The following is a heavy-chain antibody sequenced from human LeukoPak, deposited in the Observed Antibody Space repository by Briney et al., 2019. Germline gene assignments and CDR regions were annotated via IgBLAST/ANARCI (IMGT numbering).Heavy chain of an antibody. J-gene: IGHJ5*02. D-gene: IGHD4-23*01. CDR3: AREGYVTRYNTHWFDP. CDR1: GGTFNSYA. V-gene: IGHV1-69*05. CDR2: IIPIFGTA. Sequence: ASVKVSCKASGGTFNSYAISWVRQAPGQGLEWMGGIIPIFGTANYAQKFQGRVTITTDESTSTAYMELSSLRSEDTAVYYCAREGYVTRYNTHWFDPWGQGTLVTVSS.